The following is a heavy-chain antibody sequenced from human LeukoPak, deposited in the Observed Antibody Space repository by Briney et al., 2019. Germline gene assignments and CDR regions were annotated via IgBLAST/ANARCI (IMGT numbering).Heavy chain of an antibody. V-gene: IGHV3-48*03. CDR3: AREEYYGSGSYYKGPLFDY. J-gene: IGHJ4*02. Sequence: GGSLRLSCAASGITFSSYEMNWVRQAPGKGLEWDSYISSSGSTIYYADSVKGRFTISRDNAKNSLYLQMNSLRAEDTAVYYCAREEYYGSGSYYKGPLFDYWGQGTLVTVSS. D-gene: IGHD3-10*01. CDR1: GITFSSYE. CDR2: ISSSGSTI.